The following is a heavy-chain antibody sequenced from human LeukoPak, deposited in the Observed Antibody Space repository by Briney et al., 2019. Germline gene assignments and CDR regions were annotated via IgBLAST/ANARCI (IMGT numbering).Heavy chain of an antibody. V-gene: IGHV4-4*02. CDR3: AGKGPGIAVAGWFDP. J-gene: IGHJ5*02. D-gene: IGHD6-19*01. CDR1: GGSISSSNW. Sequence: SGTLSLTCAVSGGSISSSNWWSWVRQPPGKGLEWIGEIYHSGSTNYNPSLKSRVTISVDKSKNQFSLKLSSVTAADTAVYYCAGKGPGIAVAGWFDPWGQGTLVTVSS. CDR2: IYHSGST.